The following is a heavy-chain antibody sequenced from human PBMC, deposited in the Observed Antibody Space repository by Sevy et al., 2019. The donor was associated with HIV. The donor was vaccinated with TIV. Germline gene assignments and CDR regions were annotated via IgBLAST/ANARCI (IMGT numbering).Heavy chain of an antibody. Sequence: GESLKISCKDSGNSFTSYWIGWVRQMPGKGLEWMGIICPGHFDTRYSPSFQGQVTISVDKSISTAYLQWSSLKASDTAMYYCASDLIVGASDGFNIWGQGTMVTVSS. CDR2: ICPGHFDT. D-gene: IGHD1-26*01. CDR3: ASDLIVGASDGFNI. J-gene: IGHJ3*02. V-gene: IGHV5-51*01. CDR1: GNSFTSYW.